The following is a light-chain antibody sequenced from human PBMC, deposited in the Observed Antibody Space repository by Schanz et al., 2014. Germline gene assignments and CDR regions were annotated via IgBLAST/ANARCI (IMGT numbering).Light chain of an antibody. J-gene: IGKJ4*01. CDR2: GAS. V-gene: IGKV3-20*01. CDR3: QQYGGSPLT. CDR1: QSVTSY. Sequence: EIVLTQSPGTLSLSPGERATLSCRASQSVTSYLAWYQQKPGQAPRLLIYGASTRATGIPDRFSASGSGTDFTLIIHRLEPEDFAVYYCQQYGGSPLTFGGGTKVEIK.